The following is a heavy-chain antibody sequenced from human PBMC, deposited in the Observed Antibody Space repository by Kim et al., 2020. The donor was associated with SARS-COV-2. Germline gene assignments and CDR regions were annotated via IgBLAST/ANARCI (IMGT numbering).Heavy chain of an antibody. Sequence: GGSLRLSCSASGVPFRGNWMQWVRQRPGQGLVWVSLINGDGGMTTYADSVKGRFTVSRGGPENTLHLQMNRLRPEDTAVYYCATGNYWAALYGGRGTLGT. CDR2: INGDGGMT. J-gene: IGHJ2*01. CDR3: ATGNYWAALY. CDR1: GVPFRGNW. D-gene: IGHD1-7*01. V-gene: IGHV3-74*03.